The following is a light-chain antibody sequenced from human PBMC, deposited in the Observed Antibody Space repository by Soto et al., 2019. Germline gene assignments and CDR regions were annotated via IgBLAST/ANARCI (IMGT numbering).Light chain of an antibody. J-gene: IGKJ1*01. V-gene: IGKV1-5*03. CDR1: QSMSTW. CDR3: QQYYSYSGT. CDR2: KAS. Sequence: DIQMTQSPSTLSASVGDRVTITCRASQSMSTWLAWYQQKSGKAPKLLIYKASTLESGVPSRFSGSGSGTEVTLTVSSLQPDDFATYYCQQYYSYSGTFGLGTKVEIK.